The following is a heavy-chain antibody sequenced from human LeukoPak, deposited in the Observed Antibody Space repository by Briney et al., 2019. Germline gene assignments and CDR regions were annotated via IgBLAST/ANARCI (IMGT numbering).Heavy chain of an antibody. D-gene: IGHD2-21*02. CDR2: ISSSSSYI. CDR1: GFTFSSYS. J-gene: IGHJ3*02. CDR3: ARRAYCGGDCYYSDAFDI. V-gene: IGHV3-21*01. Sequence: PGGSLRLSCAASGFTFSSYSMNWVRQAPGKGLEWVSSISSSSSYIYYADSVKGRFTISRDNAKNSLYLQMNSLRAEDTVVYYCARRAYCGGDCYYSDAFDIWGQGTMVTVSS.